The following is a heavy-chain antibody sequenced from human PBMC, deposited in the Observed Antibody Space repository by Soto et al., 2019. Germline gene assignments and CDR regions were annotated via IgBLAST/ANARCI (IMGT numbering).Heavy chain of an antibody. CDR2: IKGDGTEK. Sequence: EAQLVESGGGLVQPGGSLRLSCAASGFTFSHYWMSWVRQAPGKGLELVANIKGDGTEKYYVDSVKGRFTICRDNAENSLYLQMYSLRVEDTALYYCARTFDSDPWGQGTLVTVSS. J-gene: IGHJ5*02. D-gene: IGHD3-16*01. CDR3: ARTFDSDP. V-gene: IGHV3-7*05. CDR1: GFTFSHYW.